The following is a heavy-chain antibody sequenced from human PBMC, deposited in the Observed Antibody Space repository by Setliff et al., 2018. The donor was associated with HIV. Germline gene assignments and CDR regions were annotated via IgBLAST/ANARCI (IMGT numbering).Heavy chain of an antibody. V-gene: IGHV4-38-2*02. D-gene: IGHD2-2*01. CDR3: AREGGYCGSIPCFGFGY. Sequence: SETLSLTCDVSDYSISSAHNWAWIRQAPGRGLEWIGSLHHSGNTHYKPSLKSRVSIFLDTSKKQLSLKLRSVTAADTAVYYCAREGGYCGSIPCFGFGYWGQGTLVT. CDR2: LHHSGNT. J-gene: IGHJ4*01. CDR1: DYSISSAHN.